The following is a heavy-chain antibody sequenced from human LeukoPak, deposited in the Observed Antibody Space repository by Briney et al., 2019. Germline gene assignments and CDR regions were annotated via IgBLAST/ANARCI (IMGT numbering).Heavy chain of an antibody. V-gene: IGHV4-30-4*01. J-gene: IGHJ5*02. Sequence: PSETLSLTCTVSGGSISSGDYYWSWIRQPPGKGLEWIGYIYYSGSTYYNPSLKSRVTISVDTSKNQFSLKLSSVTAADTAVYYCARAPRFFGVVPVGFDPWGQGTLVTVSS. CDR2: IYYSGST. CDR1: GGSISSGDYY. D-gene: IGHD3-3*01. CDR3: ARAPRFFGVVPVGFDP.